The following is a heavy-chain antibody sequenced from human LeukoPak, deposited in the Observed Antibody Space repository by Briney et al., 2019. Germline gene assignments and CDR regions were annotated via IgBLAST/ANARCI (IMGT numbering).Heavy chain of an antibody. CDR1: GGTFSSYA. CDR2: IIPIFGTA. D-gene: IGHD3-3*01. Sequence: SVKVSCKASGGTFSSYAISWVRQAPGQGLEWMGRIIPIFGTANYAQKFQGRVTITTDESTITAYLELSSLRSEDTAVYYCARDSEIFGVVTPTFDYWGQGTLVTVSS. V-gene: IGHV1-69*05. J-gene: IGHJ4*02. CDR3: ARDSEIFGVVTPTFDY.